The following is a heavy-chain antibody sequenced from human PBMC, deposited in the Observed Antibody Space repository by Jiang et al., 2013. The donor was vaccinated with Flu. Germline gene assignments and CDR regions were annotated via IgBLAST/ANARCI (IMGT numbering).Heavy chain of an antibody. V-gene: IGHV4-59*13. Sequence: TVSGGSISSYYWSWIRQPPGKGLEWIGYIYYSGSTNYNPSLKSRVTISVDTSKNQFSLKLSSVTAADTAVYYCARETLGYCSSTSCYGEYNWFDPWGQGTLVTVSS. CDR2: IYYSGST. J-gene: IGHJ5*02. CDR1: GGSISSYY. CDR3: ARETLGYCSSTSCYGEYNWFDP. D-gene: IGHD2-2*01.